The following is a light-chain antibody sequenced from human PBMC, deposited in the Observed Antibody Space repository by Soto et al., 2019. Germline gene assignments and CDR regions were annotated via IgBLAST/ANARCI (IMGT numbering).Light chain of an antibody. Sequence: QLVLTQSSSAPASLGSSVKLTCTLSSGHSSYIIAWHHQQPGKAPRYLMKLEGSGSYNKGSGVPDRFSGSSSGADRYLTISNLQFEDEANYYCETWDSNTRVFGGGTKLT. CDR3: ETWDSNTRV. V-gene: IGLV4-60*02. CDR1: SGHSSYI. J-gene: IGLJ2*01. CDR2: LEGSGSY.